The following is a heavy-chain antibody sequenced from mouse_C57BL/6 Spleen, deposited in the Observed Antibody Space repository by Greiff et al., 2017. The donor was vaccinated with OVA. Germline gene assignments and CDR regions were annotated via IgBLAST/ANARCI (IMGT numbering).Heavy chain of an antibody. V-gene: IGHV1-80*01. Sequence: VQLQQSGAELVKPGASVKISCKASGYAFSSYWMNWVKQRPGKGLEWIGQIYPGDGDTNYNGKFKGKATLTADKSSSTAYMQLSSLTSEDSAVYFGARVDYDEVYYAMDYWGQGTSVTVSS. CDR1: GYAFSSYW. D-gene: IGHD2-4*01. CDR3: ARVDYDEVYYAMDY. J-gene: IGHJ4*01. CDR2: IYPGDGDT.